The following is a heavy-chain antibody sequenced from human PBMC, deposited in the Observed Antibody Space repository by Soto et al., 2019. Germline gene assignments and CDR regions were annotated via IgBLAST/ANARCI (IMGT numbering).Heavy chain of an antibody. J-gene: IGHJ4*02. CDR3: ARANVGPPGGGSWIMPFDF. CDR1: GGSISSYY. Sequence: PSETLSLTCTVSGGSISSYYWSWIRQSAGQGLQWIGRIYPGGSTNYNPSLKSRVTMSADTSKNQCSLRLTSVTAADAAVYYCARANVGPPGGGSWIMPFDFWGQGTLVTVSS. V-gene: IGHV4-4*07. D-gene: IGHD2-15*01. CDR2: IYPGGST.